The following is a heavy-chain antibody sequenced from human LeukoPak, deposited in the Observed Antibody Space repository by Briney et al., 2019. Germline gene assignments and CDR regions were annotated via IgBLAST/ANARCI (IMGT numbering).Heavy chain of an antibody. V-gene: IGHV4-39*01. D-gene: IGHD3-10*01. CDR3: ARHVTYYYGSGRVSDY. J-gene: IGHJ4*02. CDR2: IYYSGST. CDR1: GGSISSSSYY. Sequence: PSETLSLTCTVSGGSISSSSYYWGWIRQPPGKGLEWIGSIYYSGSTYYNPSLKSRVTISVDTSKNQFSLKLSSVTAADTAVYYCARHVTYYYGSGRVSDYWGQGTLVTVSS.